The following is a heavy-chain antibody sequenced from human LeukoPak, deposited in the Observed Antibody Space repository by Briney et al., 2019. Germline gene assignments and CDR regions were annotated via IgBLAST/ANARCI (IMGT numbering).Heavy chain of an antibody. CDR2: ISRGGIS. CDR1: GFTFSVYD. J-gene: IGHJ2*01. V-gene: IGHV3-66*02. Sequence: GGSLRLSCAASGFTFSVYDMYWIRQSPGKGLECVSVISRGGISYYADSVKGRFTISRDNSKNTLYLQMNSLRAEDTAVYYCARDPRGAWYFDLWGRGTLVTVSS. CDR3: ARDPRGAWYFDL.